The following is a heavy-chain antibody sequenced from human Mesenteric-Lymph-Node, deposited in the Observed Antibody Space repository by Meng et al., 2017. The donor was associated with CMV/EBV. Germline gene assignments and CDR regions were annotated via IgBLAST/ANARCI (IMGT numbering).Heavy chain of an antibody. CDR2: INQDGSEK. Sequence: SCAASGFTFSSYWMSWVRQAAGKGLEWVANINQDGSEKYYVDSVKGRFTISRDNTKNSLYLQINSLRAEDTALYYCARGPSSGIDYDSSGFSYWGQGTLVTVSS. CDR1: GFTFSSYW. J-gene: IGHJ4*02. V-gene: IGHV3-7*03. CDR3: ARGPSSGIDYDSSGFSY. D-gene: IGHD3-22*01.